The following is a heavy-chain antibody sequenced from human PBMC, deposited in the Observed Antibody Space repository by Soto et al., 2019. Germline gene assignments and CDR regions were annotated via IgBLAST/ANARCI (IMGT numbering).Heavy chain of an antibody. CDR2: ISSSSSYI. CDR3: ARGGTYDILTGYYFPYYSYYGIDV. Sequence: EVQLVESGGGLGKPGGSLRLSCAASGFTFSSYSMNWVRQAPGKGLEWVSSISSSSSYIYYADSVKGRFTISGDNAKNSLYLQMNSLRAEDTAVYYCARGGTYDILTGYYFPYYSYYGIDVWGQGTTVTVSS. J-gene: IGHJ6*02. D-gene: IGHD3-9*01. CDR1: GFTFSSYS. V-gene: IGHV3-21*01.